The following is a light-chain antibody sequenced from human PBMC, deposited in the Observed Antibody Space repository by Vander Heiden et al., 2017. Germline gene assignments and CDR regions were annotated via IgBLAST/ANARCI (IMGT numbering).Light chain of an antibody. V-gene: IGKV4-1*01. J-gene: IGKJ1*01. CDR3: QQYYSPLWT. Sequence: DIVLTQSPDSLAVSLGARATINCKSSQSVLHSSNNKNYLAWYQQKAGQPPKLLIYWASTRESGVPDRFSGSGSGTDFTLTISSLQAEDVAVYYCQQYYSPLWTFGLGTKVEIK. CDR2: WAS. CDR1: QSVLHSSNNKNY.